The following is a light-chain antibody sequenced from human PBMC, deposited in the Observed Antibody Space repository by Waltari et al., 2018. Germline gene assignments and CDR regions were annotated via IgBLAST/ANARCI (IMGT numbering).Light chain of an antibody. CDR1: QSVSSY. CDR3: QQRSNWPPLT. V-gene: IGKV3-11*01. CDR2: DAS. Sequence: EIVLTQSPATLSVSPGERATLSCRARQSVSSYLAWYQQKPGQAPRLLIYDASTRATGIPARFSGSGSGTDFTLPISSLEPEDFAVYYCQQRSNWPPLTFGGGTKVEIK. J-gene: IGKJ4*01.